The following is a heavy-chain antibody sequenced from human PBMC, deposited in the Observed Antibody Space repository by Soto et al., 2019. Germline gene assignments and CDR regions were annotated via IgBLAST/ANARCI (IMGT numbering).Heavy chain of an antibody. Sequence: QVQLVQSGAEVKKPGASVKVSCKASGYTFTSYAMHWVRQAPGQRLEWMGWINAGNGNTKYSQKFQGRVTIPRDTSASTAYMCQTSLRPEPTAVYCCAGAVVTGYYDHAFVILGQGTMVTVSS. CDR2: INAGNGNT. CDR1: GYTFTSYA. D-gene: IGHD3-9*01. V-gene: IGHV1-3*01. J-gene: IGHJ3*02. CDR3: AGAVVTGYYDHAFVI.